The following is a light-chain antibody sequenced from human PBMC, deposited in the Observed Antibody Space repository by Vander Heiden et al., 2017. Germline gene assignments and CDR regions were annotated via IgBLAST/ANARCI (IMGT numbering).Light chain of an antibody. J-gene: IGKJ4*01. CDR1: QSVSSY. CDR2: EAS. V-gene: IGKV3-11*01. CDR3: QQRSNWPLT. Sequence: EITFTPSPPTLSASAGERATISCRASQSVSSYLAWYQQKPGQAPRLLIYEASNRDTGIPARFSGSGSGTDFTLTIRSLEPEDFAVYHCQQRSNWPLTFGGGTKVEIK.